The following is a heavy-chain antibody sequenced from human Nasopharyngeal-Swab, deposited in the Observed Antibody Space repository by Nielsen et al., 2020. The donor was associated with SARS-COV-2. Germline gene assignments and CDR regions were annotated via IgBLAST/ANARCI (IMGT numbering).Heavy chain of an antibody. CDR1: GFTFEDYA. CDR2: IDYDGSGI. J-gene: IGHJ6*02. V-gene: IGHV3-9*01. CDR3: AKSTMDF. Sequence: SLKISCVVSGFTFEDYAMHWVRQVPGKGLEWVSGIDYDGSGIGYGDPVKGRFTISRDNAKNSLFLQMNNLRVEDTALYYCAKSTMDFWGQGTTVTVSS. D-gene: IGHD2-2*01.